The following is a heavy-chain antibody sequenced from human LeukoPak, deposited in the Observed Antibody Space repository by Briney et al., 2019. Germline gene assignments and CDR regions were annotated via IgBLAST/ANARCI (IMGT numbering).Heavy chain of an antibody. J-gene: IGHJ5*02. CDR1: GYTFTSYD. V-gene: IGHV1-8*01. CDR3: ASFMITFGGVIA. CDR2: MNPNSGNT. D-gene: IGHD3-16*02. Sequence: ASVKVSCKASGYTFTSYDINWVRQATGQGLEWMGWMNPNSGNTGYAQKFQGRVTMTRNTSISTAYMELSSLRSEDTAVYYCASFMITFGGVIALGQGTLVTVSS.